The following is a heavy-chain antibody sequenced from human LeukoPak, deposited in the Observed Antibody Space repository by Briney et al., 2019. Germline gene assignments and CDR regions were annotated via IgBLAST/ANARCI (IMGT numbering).Heavy chain of an antibody. CDR3: AGGHSSSWYYFDY. Sequence: GGSLRLSFAASGFTFSSYSIKWVRQAPGEWLELVSSISSSSSYIYYADSVKGRFTISRDNAKNSLYLQMNSLRAEDTAVYYCAGGHSSSWYYFDYWGQGTLVTVSS. CDR1: GFTFSSYS. V-gene: IGHV3-21*01. CDR2: ISSSSSYI. J-gene: IGHJ4*02. D-gene: IGHD6-13*01.